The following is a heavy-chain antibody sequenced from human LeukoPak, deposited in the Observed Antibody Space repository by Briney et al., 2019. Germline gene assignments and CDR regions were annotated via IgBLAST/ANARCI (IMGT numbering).Heavy chain of an antibody. J-gene: IGHJ3*02. D-gene: IGHD2-15*01. CDR3: AKVVDDAFDI. CDR2: ISGSGGNT. V-gene: IGHV3-23*01. CDR1: GFTFSSYA. Sequence: GGSLRLSCAASGFTFSSYAMSWVRQAPGKGLEWVSAISGSGGNTFYADSVKGRFTISRDNSKNTLYLQMNSLRAEDTAVYYCAKVVDDAFDIWGQGTMVTVSS.